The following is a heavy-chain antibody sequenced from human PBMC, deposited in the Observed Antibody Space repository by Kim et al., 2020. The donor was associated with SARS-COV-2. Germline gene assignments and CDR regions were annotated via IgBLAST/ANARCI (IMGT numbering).Heavy chain of an antibody. CDR3: AREGSGSYYDVFYYYYGMDV. V-gene: IGHV1-18*01. J-gene: IGHJ6*02. D-gene: IGHD1-26*01. Sequence: ASVKVSCKASGYTFTSYGISWVRQAPGQGLEWMGWISAYNGNTNYAQKLQGRVTMTTDTSTSTAYMELRSLRSDDTAVYYCAREGSGSYYDVFYYYYGMDVWGQGTTVTVSS. CDR2: ISAYNGNT. CDR1: GYTFTSYG.